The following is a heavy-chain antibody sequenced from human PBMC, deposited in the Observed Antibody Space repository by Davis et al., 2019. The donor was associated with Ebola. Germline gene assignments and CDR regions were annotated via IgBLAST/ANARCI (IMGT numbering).Heavy chain of an antibody. CDR2: IYPGDSDT. V-gene: IGHV5-51*01. CDR3: ARLVGRSFYGMDV. CDR1: GYSFTSYW. J-gene: IGHJ6*02. Sequence: KVSCKGSGYSFTSYWIGWVRQMPGKGLEWMGIIYPGDSDTRYSPSFQGKVTISADKSISTAYLQWSSLKASDTAMYYCARLVGRSFYGMDVWGQGTTVTVSS.